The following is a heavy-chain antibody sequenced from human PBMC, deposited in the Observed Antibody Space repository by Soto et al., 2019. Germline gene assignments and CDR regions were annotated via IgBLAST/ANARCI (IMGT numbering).Heavy chain of an antibody. CDR1: GFTFSSYA. D-gene: IGHD6-19*01. CDR3: ANEGEHSSGGATFDY. Sequence: EVQLLESGGGLVQPGGSLRLSCAASGFTFSSYAMSWVRQAPGKGLEWVSAISGSGISTYYADSVKGRFTISRDNSKNTLYLQTTSLRAEDTAVYYRANEGEHSSGGATFDYWGQGPLVTVSS. CDR2: ISGSGIST. V-gene: IGHV3-23*01. J-gene: IGHJ4*02.